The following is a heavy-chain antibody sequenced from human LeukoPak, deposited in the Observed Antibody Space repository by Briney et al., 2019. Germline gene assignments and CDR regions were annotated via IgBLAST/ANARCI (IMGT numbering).Heavy chain of an antibody. J-gene: IGHJ3*02. V-gene: IGHV3-9*01. Sequence: GGSPRLSCAASGFTFDDYAMHWVRQAPGKGLEWVSGISWNSGSIGYADSVKGRFTISRDNAKNSLYLQMNSLRAEDTALYYCAKDFSSGWSLDAFDIWGQGTVVTVSS. CDR3: AKDFSSGWSLDAFDI. D-gene: IGHD6-19*01. CDR2: ISWNSGSI. CDR1: GFTFDDYA.